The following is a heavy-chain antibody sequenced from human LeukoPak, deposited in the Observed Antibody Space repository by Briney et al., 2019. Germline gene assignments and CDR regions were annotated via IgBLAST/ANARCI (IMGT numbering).Heavy chain of an antibody. Sequence: ASVTVSFKASGYTVTGYYMHWVRQAPGQGLEWMGWINPNSGGTNYAQKFQGRVTITRVTSISTDYMELSRLRSDDTAVYYCASLAFLGYCSGGSCDNWFAPWGQGTLVTVSS. D-gene: IGHD2-15*01. J-gene: IGHJ5*02. CDR1: GYTVTGYY. CDR2: INPNSGGT. V-gene: IGHV1-2*02. CDR3: ASLAFLGYCSGGSCDNWFAP.